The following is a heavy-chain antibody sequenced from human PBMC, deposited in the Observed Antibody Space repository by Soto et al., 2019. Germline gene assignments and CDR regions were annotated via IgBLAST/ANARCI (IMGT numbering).Heavy chain of an antibody. CDR1: GGAFSSYA. J-gene: IGHJ4*02. Sequence: SVKVSCKAAGGAFSSYAISWVRQAPGQGLEWMGGIIPIFGTANYAQKFQGRVTITADESTSTAYMELSSLRSEDTAVYYCASPSRDGYKYYFDYWGQGTLVTVSS. D-gene: IGHD5-12*01. CDR2: IIPIFGTA. V-gene: IGHV1-69*13. CDR3: ASPSRDGYKYYFDY.